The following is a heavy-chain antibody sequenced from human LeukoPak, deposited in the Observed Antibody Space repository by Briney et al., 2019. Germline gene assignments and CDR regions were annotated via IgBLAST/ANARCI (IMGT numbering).Heavy chain of an antibody. D-gene: IGHD3-9*01. J-gene: IGHJ4*02. Sequence: SETLSLTCTVSGGSIGNFHWTWIRQPPGKGLEWIGFVTYSGNTNYNPSLKSRATISVDTSKNQFSLRLTSVTAADTAVYFCARLNPSLDILTGYYIDYWGQGTLVPVSS. CDR3: ARLNPSLDILTGYYIDY. CDR2: VTYSGNT. CDR1: GGSIGNFH. V-gene: IGHV4-59*12.